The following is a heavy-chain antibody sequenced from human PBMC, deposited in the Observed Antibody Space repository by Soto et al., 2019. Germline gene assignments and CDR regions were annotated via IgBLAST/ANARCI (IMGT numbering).Heavy chain of an antibody. Sequence: QVQLVQSGAEVKKPGASVKVSCEASGYTFTSYDINWVRQATGQGLEWMGWMNPNSGNTGYAQKFXAXVXMTRNTPLSKAYMELSSLRSEDTAVYYCARWPDGYYYYGMDVWGQGTTVTVSS. CDR1: GYTFTSYD. CDR2: MNPNSGNT. CDR3: ARWPDGYYYYGMDV. J-gene: IGHJ6*02. V-gene: IGHV1-8*01.